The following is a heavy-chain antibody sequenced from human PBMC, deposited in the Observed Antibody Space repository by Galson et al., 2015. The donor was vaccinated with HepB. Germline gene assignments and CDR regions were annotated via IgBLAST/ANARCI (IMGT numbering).Heavy chain of an antibody. CDR1: GYTFTSYG. CDR3: ARSEDYVWGSTIYYGMDV. Sequence: QSGAEVKKPGASVKVSCKASGYTFTSYGISWVRQAPGQGLEWMGWISAYNGNTNYAQKLQGRVTMTTDTSTSTACMELSSLRSEDTAVYYCARSEDYVWGSTIYYGMDVWGQGTTVTVSS. CDR2: ISAYNGNT. D-gene: IGHD3-16*01. V-gene: IGHV1-18*01. J-gene: IGHJ6*02.